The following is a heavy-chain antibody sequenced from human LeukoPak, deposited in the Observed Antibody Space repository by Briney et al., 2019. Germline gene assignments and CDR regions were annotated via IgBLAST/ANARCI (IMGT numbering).Heavy chain of an antibody. Sequence: KPSQTLSLTCTVSGGSISTSDYYWNWIRQPPGKGLEWIGYIFYSGNTYYNPSLKSRLTISVDTSKNQFSLKLSSVTAADTAVYYCARAAPPRLRYFDWSNWFDPWGQGTLVTFSS. V-gene: IGHV4-30-4*01. J-gene: IGHJ5*02. CDR2: IFYSGNT. CDR1: GGSISTSDYY. CDR3: ARAAPPRLRYFDWSNWFDP. D-gene: IGHD3-9*01.